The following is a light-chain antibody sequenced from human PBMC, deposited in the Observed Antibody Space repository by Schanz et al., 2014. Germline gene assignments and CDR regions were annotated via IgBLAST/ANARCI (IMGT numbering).Light chain of an antibody. V-gene: IGLV1-44*01. Sequence: QSVLTQPPSASGPPGQRVTISCSGSSSNIGSISVNWYQQFPGTAPKLLIYANNQRPSGVPDRFSGSKSGTSASLAISGLQSEDEADYFCSSYSTSSTVVFGGGTKLTVL. J-gene: IGLJ2*01. CDR3: SSYSTSSTVV. CDR2: ANN. CDR1: SSNIGSIS.